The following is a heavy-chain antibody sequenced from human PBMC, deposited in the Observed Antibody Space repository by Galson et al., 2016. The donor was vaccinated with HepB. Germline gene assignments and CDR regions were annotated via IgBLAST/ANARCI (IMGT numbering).Heavy chain of an antibody. Sequence: QSGAEVKKPGESLRISCKGSGYSFTSYWIGWVRQMPGKGLEWMGIIYPGDSETRYSPSFQGQVTIAVDKSISTAYLQGRRLKASDTAMYFCARHDPWGLPGVDFYYSGMDVWGQGTTVTVSS. J-gene: IGHJ6*02. CDR3: ARHDPWGLPGVDFYYSGMDV. CDR1: GYSFTSYW. D-gene: IGHD7-27*01. CDR2: IYPGDSET. V-gene: IGHV5-51*01.